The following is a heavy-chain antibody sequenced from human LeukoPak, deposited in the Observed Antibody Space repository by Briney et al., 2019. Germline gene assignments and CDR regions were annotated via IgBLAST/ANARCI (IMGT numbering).Heavy chain of an antibody. CDR2: MSPNSGDT. J-gene: IGHJ4*02. CDR3: VRTPPNWGFDY. CDR1: GYTFTSHD. V-gene: IGHV1-8*01. Sequence: ASVKVSCKASGYTFTSHDINWVRQATGQGLEWMGWMSPNSGDTGYAQKFQGRVTMTSDSSISTAYMEPSSLRSEGTAIYYCVRTPPNWGFDYWGQGTLVTVSS. D-gene: IGHD7-27*01.